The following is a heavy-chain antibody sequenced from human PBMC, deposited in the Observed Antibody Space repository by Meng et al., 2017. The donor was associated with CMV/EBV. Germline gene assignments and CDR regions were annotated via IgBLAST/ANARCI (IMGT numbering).Heavy chain of an antibody. V-gene: IGHV3-20*04. CDR2: INWNGGST. CDR1: GFTFDDYG. D-gene: IGHD4-23*01. J-gene: IGHJ6*02. Sequence: GGSLRLSCAASGFTFDDYGMSWVRQAPGKGLEWVSGINWNGGSTGYADSVKGRFTISRDNAKNSLYLQMNSLRAEDTAVYYCARVGVGGNPGYYYYYYGMDVWGQGTTVTVSS. CDR3: ARVGVGGNPGYYYYYYGMDV.